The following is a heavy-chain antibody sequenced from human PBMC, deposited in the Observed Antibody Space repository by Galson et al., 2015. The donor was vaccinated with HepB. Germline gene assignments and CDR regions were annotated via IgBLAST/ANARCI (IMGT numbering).Heavy chain of an antibody. CDR3: AKDFCRADNCDPFDY. V-gene: IGHV3-23*05. D-gene: IGHD3-3*01. J-gene: IGHJ4*02. CDR2: IYPSEQTT. Sequence: SLRLSCAASGFTFSNYAMSWVRQAPGKGLEWVSGIYPSEQTTYYVDSVKGRFTISRDNSKNTVYLQMNSLRAEDTAVYFCAKDFCRADNCDPFDYWGQGTLVTVSS. CDR1: GFTFSNYA.